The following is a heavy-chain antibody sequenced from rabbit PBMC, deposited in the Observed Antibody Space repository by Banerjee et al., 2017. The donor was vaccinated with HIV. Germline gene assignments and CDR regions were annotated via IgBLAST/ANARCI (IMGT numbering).Heavy chain of an antibody. CDR3: ARAYSIGLDYFNL. Sequence: QQQLEESGGGLVKPGGTLTLTCKVSGFDFSSNAMCWVRQAPGKGLEWIACIYAGSSGSTYYASWAKGRFTISKTSSTTVTLQMTSLTAADTATYFCARAYSIGLDYFNLWGPGTLVTVS. CDR1: GFDFSSNA. CDR2: IYAGSSGST. V-gene: IGHV1S45*01. D-gene: IGHD7-1*01. J-gene: IGHJ4*01.